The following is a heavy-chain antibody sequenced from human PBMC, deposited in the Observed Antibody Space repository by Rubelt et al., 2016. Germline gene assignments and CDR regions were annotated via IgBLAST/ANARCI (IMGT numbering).Heavy chain of an antibody. CDR1: GGSFSGYY. V-gene: IGHV4-34*01. CDR2: INHSGST. Sequence: QVQLQQWGAGLLKPSETLSLTCAVYGGSFSGYYWSWIRQPPGKGLEWIGEINHSGSTNYNPSLKSRVTISVDTSKNQFSLKLSSVTAADTAVYFCARSYDSSGLVDYWGQGTLVTVSS. D-gene: IGHD3-22*01. J-gene: IGHJ4*02. CDR3: ARSYDSSGLVDY.